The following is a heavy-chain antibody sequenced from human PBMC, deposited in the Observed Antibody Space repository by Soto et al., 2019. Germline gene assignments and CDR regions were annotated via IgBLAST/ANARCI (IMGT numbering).Heavy chain of an antibody. Sequence: ASVKVSCKASGYAFTSYYMHWVRQAPGQGLEWMGRINPSGGSTSYAQKLQGRVTMTRDTSTSTAYMELRSLRSDDTAVYYCARDKQDFWTHMDVWGKGTTVTVSS. CDR3: ARDKQDFWTHMDV. D-gene: IGHD3-3*01. CDR2: INPSGGST. CDR1: GYAFTSYY. V-gene: IGHV1-46*01. J-gene: IGHJ6*03.